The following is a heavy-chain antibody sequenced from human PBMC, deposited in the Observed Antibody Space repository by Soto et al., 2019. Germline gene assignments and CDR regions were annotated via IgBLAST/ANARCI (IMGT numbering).Heavy chain of an antibody. CDR1: GFTFTSSA. CDR3: AADWDSSGWFKAFDY. D-gene: IGHD6-19*01. J-gene: IGHJ4*02. V-gene: IGHV1-58*01. CDR2: IVVGSGNT. Sequence: EASVKVSCKASGFTFTSSAVQWVRQARGQRLEWIGWIVVGSGNTNYAQKFQERVTITRDMSTSTAYMELSSLRSEDTAVYYCAADWDSSGWFKAFDYWGQGTLVTVSS.